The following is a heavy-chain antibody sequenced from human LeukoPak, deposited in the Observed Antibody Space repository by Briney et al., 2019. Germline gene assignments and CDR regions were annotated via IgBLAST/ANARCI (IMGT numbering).Heavy chain of an antibody. CDR1: GGAFSNYF. D-gene: IGHD2-2*01. CDR2: INDSGST. V-gene: IGHV4-34*01. J-gene: IGHJ4*02. CDR3: ARGQYCSTTTCYSARRYFDF. Sequence: SETLSLTCAVSGGAFSNYFWTWIRQPPGKGLEWIAEINDSGSTNSNSSLRSRVAISLDTSKNQFSLRLTSVTAADTAVYYFARGQYCSTTTCYSARRYFDFWGQGTLVTVSS.